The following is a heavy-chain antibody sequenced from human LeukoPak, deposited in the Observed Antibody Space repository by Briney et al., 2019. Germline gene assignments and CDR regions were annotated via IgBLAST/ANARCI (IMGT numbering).Heavy chain of an antibody. CDR2: ISGGGDST. J-gene: IGHJ6*03. CDR1: GIPFSSHA. CDR3: ACTAYYYYYMDA. Sequence: GGSLRLSCAAAGIPFSSHAMGWFRQAPGKGLERVSAISGGGDSTYYADSVKGRFTISRDDSKNTLYLHLARLRAEDTAVYYCACTAYYYYYMDAWGKGTTVTVSS. V-gene: IGHV3-23*01. D-gene: IGHD2-8*01.